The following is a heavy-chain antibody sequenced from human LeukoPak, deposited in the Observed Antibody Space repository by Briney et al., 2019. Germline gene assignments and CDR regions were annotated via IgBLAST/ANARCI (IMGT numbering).Heavy chain of an antibody. CDR3: AKDLGYSSNN. CDR2: ISWNSGSI. J-gene: IGHJ4*02. V-gene: IGHV3-9*01. Sequence: GGSLRLSCAASGFTFDDYAMHWVRQALGKGLEWVSGISWNSGSIGYADSVKGRFTISRDNAKNSLYLQMNSLRAEDTALYYCAKDLGYSSNNWGQGTLVTVSS. CDR1: GFTFDDYA. D-gene: IGHD6-13*01.